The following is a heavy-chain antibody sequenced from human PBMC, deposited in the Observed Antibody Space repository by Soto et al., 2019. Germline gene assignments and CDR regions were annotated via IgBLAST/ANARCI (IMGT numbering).Heavy chain of an antibody. CDR1: GGSISSSSYY. D-gene: IGHD2-15*01. Sequence: SETLSLTCTVSGGSISSSSYYWGWIRQPPGKGLEWIGSIYYSGSTYYNPSLKGRVTISVDTSKNQFSLKLSSVTAADTAVYYCARFMVVVAARTNWFDPWGQGTLVTVSS. J-gene: IGHJ5*02. CDR2: IYYSGST. CDR3: ARFMVVVAARTNWFDP. V-gene: IGHV4-39*01.